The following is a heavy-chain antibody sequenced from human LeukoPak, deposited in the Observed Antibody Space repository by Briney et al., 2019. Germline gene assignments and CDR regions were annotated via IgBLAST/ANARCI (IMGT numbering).Heavy chain of an antibody. CDR3: ARDRSCTNGVCSPGGDY. J-gene: IGHJ4*02. CDR2: ISGYNGHT. D-gene: IGHD2-8*01. CDR1: GYTYTNYG. Sequence: ASVKVSCKASGYTYTNYGISWVRQAPGQGLEWMGWISGYNGHTNYAQKLQGRVTMTTHTSTSTAYMELRSLRSDDTAVYYCARDRSCTNGVCSPGGDYWGQGTLVTVSS. V-gene: IGHV1-18*01.